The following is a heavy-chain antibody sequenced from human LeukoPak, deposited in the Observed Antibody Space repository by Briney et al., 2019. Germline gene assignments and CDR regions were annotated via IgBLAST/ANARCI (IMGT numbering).Heavy chain of an antibody. D-gene: IGHD3-10*01. V-gene: IGHV3-21*01. CDR3: ARSGILYYYGSGGFWFDP. CDR1: GFTFSIYS. CDR2: ISSSSYI. J-gene: IGHJ5*02. Sequence: GGSLRLSCAASGFTFSIYSMNWVRQTPGKGLEWVSSISSSSYIYYADSVKGRFTISRDNAKNSLYLQMDSLRAEDTAVYYCARSGILYYYGSGGFWFDPWGQGTLVTVSS.